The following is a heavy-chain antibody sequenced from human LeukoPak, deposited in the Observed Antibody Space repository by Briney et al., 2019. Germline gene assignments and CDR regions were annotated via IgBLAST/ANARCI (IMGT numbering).Heavy chain of an antibody. CDR3: ARSFDSSGYYYVNWFDP. CDR1: GGTFISYA. D-gene: IGHD3-22*01. Sequence: SVKVSCKASGGTFISYAISWVRQAPGQGREWMGGIIPIFGTANYAQKFQGRVTITTDESTSTAYMELSSLRSEDTAVYYCARSFDSSGYYYVNWFDPWGQGTLVTVSS. V-gene: IGHV1-69*05. CDR2: IIPIFGTA. J-gene: IGHJ5*02.